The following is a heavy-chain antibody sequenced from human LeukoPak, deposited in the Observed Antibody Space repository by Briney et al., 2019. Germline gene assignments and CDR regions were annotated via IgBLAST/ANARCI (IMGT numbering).Heavy chain of an antibody. J-gene: IGHJ6*02. CDR3: ARDSTYYYGSGSYSASDGMDV. CDR2: IYYSGST. D-gene: IGHD3-10*01. V-gene: IGHV4-59*12. Sequence: PSETLSLTCTVSGGSISSYYWSWIRQPPGKGLEWIGYIYYSGSTNYNPSLKSRVTISVDTSKNQFSLKLSSVTAADTAVYYCARDSTYYYGSGSYSASDGMDVWGQGTTVTVSS. CDR1: GGSISSYY.